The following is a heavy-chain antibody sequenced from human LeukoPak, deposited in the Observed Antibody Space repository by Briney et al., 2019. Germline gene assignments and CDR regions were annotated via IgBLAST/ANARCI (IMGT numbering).Heavy chain of an antibody. CDR2: IYHGGST. D-gene: IGHD6-13*01. V-gene: IGHV4-38-2*02. CDR3: ARSSLQYSSSWTPTSRDY. Sequence: PSETLSLTCTVSDYSITSGYFWGWIRQPPGKGLEWIGSIYHGGSTHYNPSLKSRVTISGDTSKNQFSLRLSSVTAADTAVYYCARSSLQYSSSWTPTSRDYWGQGTLVTVSS. J-gene: IGHJ4*02. CDR1: DYSITSGYF.